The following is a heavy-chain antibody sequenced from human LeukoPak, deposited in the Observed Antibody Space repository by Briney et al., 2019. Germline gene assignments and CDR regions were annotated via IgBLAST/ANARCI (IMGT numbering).Heavy chain of an antibody. D-gene: IGHD2-2*02. CDR2: TYYRSKWYN. J-gene: IGHJ6*03. CDR3: ARGPRDYCSSTSCYISDNGYYLPRYYYYYYMDV. Sequence: SQTLSLTCAISGDSVSSNSAAWNWIRQSPSRGLEWLGRTYYRSKWYNDYAVSVKSRITINPDTSKNQFSLQLNSVTPEDTAVYYCARGPRDYCSSTSCYISDNGYYLPRYYYYYYMDVWGKGTTVTVSS. CDR1: GDSVSSNSAA. V-gene: IGHV6-1*01.